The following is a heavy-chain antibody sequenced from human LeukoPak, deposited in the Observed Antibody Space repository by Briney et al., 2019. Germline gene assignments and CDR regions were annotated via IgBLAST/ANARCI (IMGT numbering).Heavy chain of an antibody. Sequence: PSETLSLTCTVSGGSISSGGYYWSWIRQPPGKGLEWIGEINHSGSTNYNPSLKSRVTISVDTSKNQFSLKLSSVTAADTAVYYCARVHGITMVRGVIIWGQGTLVTVSS. CDR1: GGSISSGGYY. D-gene: IGHD3-10*01. CDR3: ARVHGITMVRGVII. CDR2: INHSGST. J-gene: IGHJ4*02. V-gene: IGHV4-39*07.